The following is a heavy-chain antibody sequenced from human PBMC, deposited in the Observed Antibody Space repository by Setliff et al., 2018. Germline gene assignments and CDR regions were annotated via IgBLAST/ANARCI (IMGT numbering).Heavy chain of an antibody. CDR1: GGSLTNRF. Sequence: SETLSLTCTVSGGSLTNRFWSWVRQSPGKGLEWIGYIYYTGTTNYSPSLKGRVTISVDTSKNQFFLRLTSMTPADTAVYYCARVDFTMIQGVIGHWGQGTLVTVSS. CDR2: IYYTGTT. J-gene: IGHJ1*01. D-gene: IGHD3-10*01. V-gene: IGHV4-59*01. CDR3: ARVDFTMIQGVIGH.